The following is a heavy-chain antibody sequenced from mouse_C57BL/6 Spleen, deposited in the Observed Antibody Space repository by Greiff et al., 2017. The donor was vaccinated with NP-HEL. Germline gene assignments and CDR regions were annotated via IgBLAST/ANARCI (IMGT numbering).Heavy chain of an antibody. CDR1: GYTFNSYW. D-gene: IGHD1-1*01. CDR2: IYPSDSET. CDR3: ARGVYSDY. Sequence: QVQLQQPGAELVRPGSSVKLSCKASGYTFNSYWMDWVKQRPGQGLEWIGNIYPSDSETHYNQKFKDKATLTVDKSSSTAYMQLSSLTSEDSAVYYCARGVYSDYWGQGTTLTVSS. J-gene: IGHJ2*01. V-gene: IGHV1-61*01.